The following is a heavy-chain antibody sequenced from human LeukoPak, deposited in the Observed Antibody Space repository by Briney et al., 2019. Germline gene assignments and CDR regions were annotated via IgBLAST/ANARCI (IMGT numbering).Heavy chain of an antibody. J-gene: IGHJ6*03. Sequence: SETLSLTCAVYGGSFSGYYWSWIRQPPGKGLEWIGEINHSGSTNYNPSLKSRVTISVDTSKNQFSLKLSSVTAADTAVYYCASPPSKRYCSSTSCPPGYYMDVWGKGTTVTVSS. V-gene: IGHV4-34*01. D-gene: IGHD2-2*01. CDR2: INHSGST. CDR3: ASPPSKRYCSSTSCPPGYYMDV. CDR1: GGSFSGYY.